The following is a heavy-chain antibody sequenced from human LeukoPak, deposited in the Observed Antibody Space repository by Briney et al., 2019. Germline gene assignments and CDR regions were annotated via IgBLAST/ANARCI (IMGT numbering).Heavy chain of an antibody. D-gene: IGHD1-26*01. CDR1: GGSISSYY. V-gene: IGHV4-59*01. CDR3: ARSFLGDWYFDL. Sequence: KPSETLSLTCTVSGGSISSYYWGWIRQPPGMGLEWIGCIYYSGSTNYNPSLKSRVTISVDTSKDQFSLRLTSVTAADTAVYYCARSFLGDWYFDLWGRGTLVTVSS. J-gene: IGHJ2*01. CDR2: IYYSGST.